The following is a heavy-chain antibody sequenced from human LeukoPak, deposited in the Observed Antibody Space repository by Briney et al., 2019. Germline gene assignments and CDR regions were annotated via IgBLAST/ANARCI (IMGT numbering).Heavy chain of an antibody. Sequence: PSETLSLTCAVYGGSFSGYYWSWIRQPPGKGLEWIGEINHSGSTNYNPSLKSRVTISVDTSKNQFSLKLSSVTAADTAVYYCARGRYSYGYRYYYYGMDVWGQGTTVTVSS. CDR1: GGSFSGYY. CDR2: INHSGST. V-gene: IGHV4-34*01. D-gene: IGHD5-18*01. CDR3: ARGRYSYGYRYYYYGMDV. J-gene: IGHJ6*02.